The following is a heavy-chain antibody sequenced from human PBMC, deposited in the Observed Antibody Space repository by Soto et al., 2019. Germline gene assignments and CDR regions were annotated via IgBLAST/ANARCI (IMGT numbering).Heavy chain of an antibody. Sequence: GGSLRLSCAASGFTFSSYGMHWVRQAPGKGLEWVAVISYDGSNKYYADSVKGRFTISRDNSRNTVYLQMNSLRAKDTAVYHCVRDLLGSGGHFDYWGQGTPVTVSS. D-gene: IGHD7-27*01. CDR2: ISYDGSNK. V-gene: IGHV3-30*03. CDR1: GFTFSSYG. J-gene: IGHJ4*02. CDR3: VRDLLGSGGHFDY.